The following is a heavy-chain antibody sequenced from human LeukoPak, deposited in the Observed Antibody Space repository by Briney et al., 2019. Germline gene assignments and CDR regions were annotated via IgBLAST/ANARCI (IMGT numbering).Heavy chain of an antibody. CDR1: GGTFSSYA. CDR3: AREPGVVVAATRLDY. CDR2: VIPIFGTA. Sequence: ASVKVSCKASGGTFSSYAISWVRQAPGQGLEWMGGVIPIFGTANYAQKFQGRVTITADESTSTAYMELSSLRSEDTAVYYCAREPGVVVAATRLDYWGQGTLVTVSS. V-gene: IGHV1-69*13. J-gene: IGHJ4*02. D-gene: IGHD2-15*01.